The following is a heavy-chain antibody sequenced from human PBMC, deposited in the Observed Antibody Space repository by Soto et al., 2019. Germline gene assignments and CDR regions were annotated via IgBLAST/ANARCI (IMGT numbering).Heavy chain of an antibody. CDR3: ARLRGGEGYYYYMDV. CDR2: IWYDGSNK. D-gene: IGHD2-15*01. J-gene: IGHJ6*03. Sequence: GGSLRLSCAASGFTFSSYAMHWVRQAPGKGLEWVAVIWYDGSNKYYADSVKGRFTISRDNSKNTLYLQMNSLRAEDTAVYYCARLRGGEGYYYYMDVWGKGTTVTVSS. V-gene: IGHV3-33*08. CDR1: GFTFSSYA.